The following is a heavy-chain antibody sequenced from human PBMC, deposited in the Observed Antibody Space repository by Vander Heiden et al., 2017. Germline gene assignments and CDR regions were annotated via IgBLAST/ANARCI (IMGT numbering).Heavy chain of an antibody. Sequence: QVQLQESGPGLVKPSETLSLTCTVSGGSLSSYYWSWIRQPAGKGLEWIGRIYTSGSTNYNPSLKSRVTMSVDTSKNQFSLKLSSVTAADTAVYYCARMAHYGYCSSTSCYRSYYYYGMDVWGQGTTVTVSS. D-gene: IGHD2-2*01. CDR2: IYTSGST. CDR1: GGSLSSYY. J-gene: IGHJ6*02. CDR3: ARMAHYGYCSSTSCYRSYYYYGMDV. V-gene: IGHV4-4*07.